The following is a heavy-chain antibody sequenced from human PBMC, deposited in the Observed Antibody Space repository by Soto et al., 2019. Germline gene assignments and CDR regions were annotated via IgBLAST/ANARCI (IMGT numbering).Heavy chain of an antibody. CDR3: ARTPKNAYDFWSGYFDY. J-gene: IGHJ4*02. CDR1: GYTFTGYY. D-gene: IGHD3-3*01. CDR2: INPNSGGT. V-gene: IGHV1-2*04. Sequence: ASVKVCCKASGYTFTGYYMHWVRQAPGQGLEWMGWINPNSGGTNYAQKFQGWVTMTRDTSISTAYMELSRLRSDDTAVYYCARTPKNAYDFWSGYFDYWGQGTLVTVSS.